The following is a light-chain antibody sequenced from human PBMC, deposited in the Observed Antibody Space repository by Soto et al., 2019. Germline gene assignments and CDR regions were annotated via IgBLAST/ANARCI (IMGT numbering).Light chain of an antibody. V-gene: IGKV3-15*01. Sequence: EIVMTQSPATLSVSTGERATLSCRASQSVSSNLAWYQQKPGQAPRLLIYGASTRATGIPARFSGSGSGTEFTLTISSLQSEDFAVYYCQQYNNWPPTFGQVTRLEIK. CDR1: QSVSSN. CDR3: QQYNNWPPT. CDR2: GAS. J-gene: IGKJ5*01.